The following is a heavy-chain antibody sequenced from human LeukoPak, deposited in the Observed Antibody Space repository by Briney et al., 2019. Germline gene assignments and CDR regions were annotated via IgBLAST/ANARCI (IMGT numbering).Heavy chain of an antibody. J-gene: IGHJ4*02. CDR3: VAGIPLDY. CDR1: GFIFSSYS. V-gene: IGHV3-48*02. CDR2: ISGSSSTI. Sequence: GGSLRLSCAASGFIFSSYSMNWVRQAPGKGLEWISYISGSSSTIYYADSVKGRFTISRDNAKNSLYLQMNSLRDEDTAVYYCVAGIPLDYWGQGTLVTVSS. D-gene: IGHD2-2*02.